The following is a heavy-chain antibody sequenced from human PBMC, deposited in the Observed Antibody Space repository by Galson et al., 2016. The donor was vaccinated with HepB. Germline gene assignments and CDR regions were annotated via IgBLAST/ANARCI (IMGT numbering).Heavy chain of an antibody. CDR2: IGSSPGTV. Sequence: SLRLSCAASGFTFTRYSMNWVRQAPGKGLEWVSYIGSSPGTVYYADSVKGRFTISRDNAKNSLYLQMNSLRDEDTAVYYCARDPLGYSYALVRYFDYWGQGTLVTVSS. CDR3: ARDPLGYSYALVRYFDY. V-gene: IGHV3-48*02. CDR1: GFTFTRYS. J-gene: IGHJ4*02. D-gene: IGHD5-18*01.